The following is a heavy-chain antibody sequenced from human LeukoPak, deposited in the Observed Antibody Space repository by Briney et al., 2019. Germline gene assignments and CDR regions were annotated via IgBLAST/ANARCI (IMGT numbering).Heavy chain of an antibody. V-gene: IGHV3-48*02. CDR2: ISDSSTLT. CDR1: GFTFSSFG. D-gene: IGHD3-10*01. J-gene: IGHJ6*02. CDR3: AKVIRGGYGMDV. Sequence: QTGGSLRLSCAASGFTFSSFGMNWVRQAPGKGLEWVSYISDSSTLTYYADSVKGRFTISRDNAKNSLSLQLNSLRDADAAVYFCAKVIRGGYGMDVWGQGTTVTVSS.